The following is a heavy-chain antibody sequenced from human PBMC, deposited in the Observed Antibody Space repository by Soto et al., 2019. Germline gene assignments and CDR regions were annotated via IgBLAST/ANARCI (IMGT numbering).Heavy chain of an antibody. CDR1: GFTFRNYW. J-gene: IGHJ6*03. CDR3: ARGDCVGCSCYSLAGSFYYYMDA. V-gene: IGHV3-74*02. CDR2: INSDGSVS. D-gene: IGHD2-15*01. Sequence: EVQLVESGGGLVQPGGSLRLSCAASGFTFRNYWMYWVRQAPGQGLEWVSRINSDGSVSSYADSVKGRLTISRDNVKNTLYLLMDSLRAEATAVYYCARGDCVGCSCYSLAGSFYYYMDAWGKGTTVTVFS.